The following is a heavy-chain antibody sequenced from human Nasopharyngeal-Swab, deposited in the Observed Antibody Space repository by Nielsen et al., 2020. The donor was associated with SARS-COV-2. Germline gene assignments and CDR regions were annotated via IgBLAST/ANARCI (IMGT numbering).Heavy chain of an antibody. V-gene: IGHV4-34*01. CDR1: GGSFSGYY. Sequence: SETLSLTCAVYGGSFSGYYWSWIRQPPGKGLEWIGEINHSGSTNYNPSLKSRVTISVDTSKNRFSLKLTSVTAADTAVYYCARGPHRRITIFGVVIESYYYGMDVWGQGTTVTVSS. CDR3: ARGPHRRITIFGVVIESYYYGMDV. CDR2: INHSGST. J-gene: IGHJ6*02. D-gene: IGHD3-3*01.